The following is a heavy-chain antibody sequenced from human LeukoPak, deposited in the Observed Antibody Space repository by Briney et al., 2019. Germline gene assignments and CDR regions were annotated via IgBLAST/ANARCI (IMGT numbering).Heavy chain of an antibody. V-gene: IGHV1-18*01. CDR2: MNPNSGNT. J-gene: IGHJ4*02. Sequence: ASVKVSCKASGYTFTSYDINWVRQATGQGLEWMGWMNPNSGNTNYAQKLQGRVTMTTDTSTSTAYMELRSLRSDDTAVYYCARVGYSSSDYWGQGTLVTVSS. CDR1: GYTFTSYD. CDR3: ARVGYSSSDY. D-gene: IGHD6-6*01.